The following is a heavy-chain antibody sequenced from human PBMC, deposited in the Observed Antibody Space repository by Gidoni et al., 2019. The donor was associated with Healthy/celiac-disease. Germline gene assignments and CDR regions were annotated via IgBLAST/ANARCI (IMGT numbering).Heavy chain of an antibody. CDR2: IYYSGSN. CDR1: GRSISSGPSY. CDR3: ARGARDFGEFSGLNWFDP. D-gene: IGHD3-10*01. V-gene: IGHV4-30-4*01. Sequence: QVQLQESGPGLVKPSPTLSLTCPVSGRSISSGPSYWSWIRQPPGKGLEWIGYIYYSGSNYYNPSLKSRVTISVDTSKNQFSLKLSSVTAADTAVYYCARGARDFGEFSGLNWFDPWGQGTLVTVSS. J-gene: IGHJ5*02.